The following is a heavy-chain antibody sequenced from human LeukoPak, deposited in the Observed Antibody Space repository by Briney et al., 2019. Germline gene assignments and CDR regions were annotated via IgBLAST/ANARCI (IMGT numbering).Heavy chain of an antibody. J-gene: IGHJ4*02. Sequence: ALVKVSCKASGYTFTTYYVHWVRQAPGQGLEWMGIINPSGGSTTYAQKFRGRLTMTRDMSTSTVYMELSSLRSEDTAVYYCARGSRPVYNLLTGKRYFDYWGQGTLLTVSS. CDR3: ARGSRPVYNLLTGKRYFDY. D-gene: IGHD3-9*01. V-gene: IGHV1-46*01. CDR2: INPSGGST. CDR1: GYTFTTYY.